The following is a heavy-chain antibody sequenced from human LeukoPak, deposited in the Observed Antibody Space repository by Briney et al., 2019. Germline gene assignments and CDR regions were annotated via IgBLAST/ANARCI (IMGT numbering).Heavy chain of an antibody. Sequence: ASVKVSCKASGYTFTSYGISWVRQAPGQGLEWMGWISAYNGNRNYAQKLQGRVTMTTDTSTSTAYMELRSLRSDDTAVYYCARDVPYCTNGVCYIDRYYYYGMDVWGQGTTVTVSS. V-gene: IGHV1-18*01. CDR3: ARDVPYCTNGVCYIDRYYYYGMDV. CDR1: GYTFTSYG. D-gene: IGHD2-8*01. CDR2: ISAYNGNR. J-gene: IGHJ6*02.